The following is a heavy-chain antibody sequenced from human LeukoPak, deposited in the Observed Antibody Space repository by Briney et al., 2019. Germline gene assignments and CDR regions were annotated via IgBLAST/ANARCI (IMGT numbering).Heavy chain of an antibody. J-gene: IGHJ5*02. CDR1: GGSISNSIYY. CDR3: AGPVRDILTGTVNGFDP. CDR2: IYTRAWT. V-gene: IGHV4-39*07. D-gene: IGHD3-9*01. Sequence: PSETLSLTCTVSGGSISNSIYYWGWLRQPPGKGLEWIGRIYTRAWTNYTHSHKNRLPMSQDTSKIQSSLNLSSVSAADRAVYSCAGPVRDILTGTVNGFDPWGQGILVTVSS.